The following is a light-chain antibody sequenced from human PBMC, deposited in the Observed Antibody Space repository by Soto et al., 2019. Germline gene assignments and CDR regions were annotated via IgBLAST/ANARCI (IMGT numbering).Light chain of an antibody. V-gene: IGLV1-51*01. CDR2: DNS. CDR1: SSNIGQNS. CDR3: GAWDTSMSVVV. Sequence: QSVLTQPPSMSAAPGQKVTISCSGSSSNIGQNSVAWYQQLPGTVLKRLIFDNSQRPPGIPDRFSGSKSGTSATLGITGLQTGDEADYYCGAWDTSMSVVVFGGGTKVTVL. J-gene: IGLJ3*02.